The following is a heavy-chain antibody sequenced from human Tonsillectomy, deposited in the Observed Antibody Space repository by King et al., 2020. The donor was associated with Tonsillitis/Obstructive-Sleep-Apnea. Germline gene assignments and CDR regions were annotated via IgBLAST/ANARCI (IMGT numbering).Heavy chain of an antibody. CDR2: IYYSGST. D-gene: IGHD5-18*01. CDR3: ASSGRGYSYGYWAFDI. CDR1: GGSISSYY. Sequence: QLQESGPGLVKPSETLSLTCTVSGGSISSYYWSWIRQPPGKGLEWIGYIYYSGSTNYNPSLKSRVTISVDTPKNQFSLKLSSVTAADTAVYYCASSGRGYSYGYWAFDIWGQGTMVTVSS. J-gene: IGHJ3*02. V-gene: IGHV4-59*01.